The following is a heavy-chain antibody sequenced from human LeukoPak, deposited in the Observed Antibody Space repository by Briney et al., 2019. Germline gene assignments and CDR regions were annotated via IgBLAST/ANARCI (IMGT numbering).Heavy chain of an antibody. J-gene: IGHJ5*02. D-gene: IGHD3/OR15-3a*01. CDR2: IIPIFGTA. CDR3: AMPGDWVSRYNWFDP. Sequence: SVKVSCKASGGTFSSYAISWVRQAPGQGLEWMGGIIPIFGTANYAQKFQGRVTITADESTSTAYMELSSLRSEDTAAYYCAMPGDWVSRYNWFDPWGQGTLVTVSS. V-gene: IGHV1-69*01. CDR1: GGTFSSYA.